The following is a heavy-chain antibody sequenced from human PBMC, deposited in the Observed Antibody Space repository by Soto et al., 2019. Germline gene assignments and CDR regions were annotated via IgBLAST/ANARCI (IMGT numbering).Heavy chain of an antibody. CDR3: ARVSRLEKMATVKECHY. CDR2: IYYSGST. Sequence: PSETLSLTCSVSGYSVSRGYYWGWIRQPPGKGLEWLGSIYYSGSTYYNPSLKSRVTISIERSTNQFSLKLSSVTAADTAVYYCARVSRLEKMATVKECHYLGQGILVTFSS. D-gene: IGHD4-4*01. V-gene: IGHV4-38-2*02. J-gene: IGHJ4*02. CDR1: GYSVSRGYY.